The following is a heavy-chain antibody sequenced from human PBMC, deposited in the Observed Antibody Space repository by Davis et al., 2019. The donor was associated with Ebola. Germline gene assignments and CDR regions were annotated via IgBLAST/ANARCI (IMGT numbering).Heavy chain of an antibody. Sequence: ASVKVSCKASGYTFTSYGISWVRQAPGQGLEWMGWISAYNGYTNYAQKLQGRVTMTTDTSTNTAYLELRSLRSDDTAVYYCTRDGENKLDYWGQGTLVTVSS. CDR1: GYTFTSYG. J-gene: IGHJ4*02. V-gene: IGHV1-18*04. CDR2: ISAYNGYT. D-gene: IGHD3-10*01. CDR3: TRDGENKLDY.